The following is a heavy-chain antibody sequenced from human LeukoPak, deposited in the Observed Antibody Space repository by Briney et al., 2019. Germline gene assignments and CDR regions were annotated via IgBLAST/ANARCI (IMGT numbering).Heavy chain of an antibody. V-gene: IGHV4-34*01. Sequence: PSETLSLTCAVYGGSFSGYYWSWIRQPPGKGLEWIGEINHSGSTNYNPSLKSRVTISVDTSKNQFSLKLTSVTAADTAVYYCATLGEYYDSSGYYYNWGQGTLVTVSS. D-gene: IGHD3-22*01. CDR3: ATLGEYYDSSGYYYN. J-gene: IGHJ4*02. CDR2: INHSGST. CDR1: GGSFSGYY.